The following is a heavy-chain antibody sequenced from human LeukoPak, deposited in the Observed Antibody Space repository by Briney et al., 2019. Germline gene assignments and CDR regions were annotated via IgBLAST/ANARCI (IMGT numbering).Heavy chain of an antibody. CDR2: INHSGST. D-gene: IGHD4-23*01. Sequence: SETLSLTCAVYGGSFSGYYWSWIRQPPGKGLEWIGEINHSGSTNYNPSLKSRVTISVDTSKNQFSLKLSSVTAADTAVYYCARDLSGNSAGPYYYYYYYMDVWGKGTTVTISS. CDR3: ARDLSGNSAGPYYYYYYYMDV. CDR1: GGSFSGYY. V-gene: IGHV4-34*01. J-gene: IGHJ6*03.